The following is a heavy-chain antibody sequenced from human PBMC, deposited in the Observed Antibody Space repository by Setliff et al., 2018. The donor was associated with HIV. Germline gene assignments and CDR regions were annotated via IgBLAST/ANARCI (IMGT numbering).Heavy chain of an antibody. D-gene: IGHD5-12*01. CDR3: ARKRASGKPPLLNWYFDL. Sequence: ASVKVSCKASGYTFTNFLMYWVRQAPGQRLEWMGWINADSGNTRYSQKFQGRITISRDTSASTAYMELRSLGSEDTAVYFCARKRASGKPPLLNWYFDLWGRGTLVTVSS. CDR1: GYTFTNFL. V-gene: IGHV1-3*01. CDR2: INADSGNT. J-gene: IGHJ2*01.